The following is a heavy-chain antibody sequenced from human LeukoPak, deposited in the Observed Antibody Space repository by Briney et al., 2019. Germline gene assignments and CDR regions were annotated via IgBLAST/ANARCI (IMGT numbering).Heavy chain of an antibody. D-gene: IGHD2/OR15-2a*01. V-gene: IGHV3-9*01. CDR3: AKGITFFDY. CDR2: ISWNSGSI. Sequence: PGGSLRLSCAASGFTFDDYAMHWVRQAPGKGLEWVSGISWNSGSIGYADSVKGRFTISRDNAKNSLYPQMNSLRAEDTALYYCAKGITFFDYWGQGTLVTVSS. J-gene: IGHJ4*02. CDR1: GFTFDDYA.